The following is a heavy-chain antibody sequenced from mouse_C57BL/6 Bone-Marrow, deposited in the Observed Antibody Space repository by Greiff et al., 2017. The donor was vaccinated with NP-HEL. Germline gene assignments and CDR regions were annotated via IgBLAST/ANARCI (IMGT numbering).Heavy chain of an antibody. D-gene: IGHD4-1*01. CDR3: ALANWDGGYYFDY. CDR1: GYTFTDYY. V-gene: IGHV1-75*01. CDR2: IFPGSGST. Sequence: VQLQESGPELVKPGASVKISCKASGYTFTDYYINWVKQRPGQGLEWIGWIFPGSGSTYYNEKFKGKATLTVDKSSSTAYMLLSSLTSEDSAVYFCALANWDGGYYFDYWGQGTTLTVSS. J-gene: IGHJ2*01.